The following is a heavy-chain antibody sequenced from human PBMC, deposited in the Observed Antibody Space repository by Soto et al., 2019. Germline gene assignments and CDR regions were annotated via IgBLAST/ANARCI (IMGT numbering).Heavy chain of an antibody. V-gene: IGHV1-18*01. CDR3: ARRGEMVQQKEYGMDV. CDR1: GYTFTSYG. CDR2: ISAYNDYT. J-gene: IGHJ6*02. D-gene: IGHD2-8*01. Sequence: QVQLVQSGVEVKKPGASVKVSCKASGYTFTSYGISWVRQAPGQGLEWMGWISAYNDYTNYAQTLQGRVTMTTDTSTSTAYLELRGLRCDDTAVSYCARRGEMVQQKEYGMDVWGQGTTVIVSS.